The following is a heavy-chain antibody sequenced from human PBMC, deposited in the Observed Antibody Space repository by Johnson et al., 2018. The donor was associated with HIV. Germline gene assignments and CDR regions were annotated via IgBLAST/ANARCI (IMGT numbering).Heavy chain of an antibody. Sequence: QVQLVESGGGVVQPGRSLRPSCAASGFTFSSYALYWVRQVPGKGLEWVATISYDGGNKYYADSVKGRFTLSRDNSKNTLYLQMNSLRAEDTAVYYCAKGGFTIFGVPDAFDVWGQGTRVTVSS. J-gene: IGHJ3*01. D-gene: IGHD3-3*01. CDR1: GFTFSSYA. V-gene: IGHV3-30*04. CDR3: AKGGFTIFGVPDAFDV. CDR2: ISYDGGNK.